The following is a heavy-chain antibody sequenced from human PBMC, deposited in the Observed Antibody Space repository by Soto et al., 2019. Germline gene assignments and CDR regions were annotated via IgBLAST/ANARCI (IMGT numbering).Heavy chain of an antibody. J-gene: IGHJ4*02. CDR2: VHESGST. CDR3: ARGTRALITSFFAF. D-gene: IGHD1-20*01. CDR1: GDAISNYY. V-gene: IGHV4-59*03. Sequence: PSETLSLTCSVSGDAISNYYWSWIRQTPGRGLEWIGSVHESGSTDYNPSLKSRVTILLHTSRSQFSLSLRSATAADTATYYCARGTRALITSFFAFWGQGSPVTVSS.